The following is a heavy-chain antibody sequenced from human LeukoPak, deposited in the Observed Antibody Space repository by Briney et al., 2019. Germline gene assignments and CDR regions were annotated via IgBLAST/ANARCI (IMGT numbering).Heavy chain of an antibody. CDR1: GFTFSIYA. Sequence: PRGSLRLSCAASGFTFSIYAVHWVRQAPGGGLEWVAVTSYVVSNKYYADSVKGRFTISRDNSKNTLYLQMNSLRAEDTAVYYCARDRGYSGYDTYGMDVWGKGTTVTVSS. CDR2: TSYVVSNK. D-gene: IGHD5-12*01. V-gene: IGHV3-30*04. J-gene: IGHJ6*04. CDR3: ARDRGYSGYDTYGMDV.